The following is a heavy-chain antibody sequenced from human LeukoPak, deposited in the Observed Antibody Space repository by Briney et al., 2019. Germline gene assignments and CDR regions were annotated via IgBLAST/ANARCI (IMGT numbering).Heavy chain of an antibody. CDR3: SSTKYGGYPDY. V-gene: IGHV3-74*01. J-gene: IGHJ4*02. CDR1: GFTFSTYW. D-gene: IGHD4-23*01. Sequence: GGSLRLSCAASGFTFSTYWMHWVRQAPGKGLVWVSRINSDGSSTSYADSVKGRFSISRDNAKNTLYLQMYSLRAEDTAVYYCSSTKYGGYPDYWGQGTLVTVSS. CDR2: INSDGSST.